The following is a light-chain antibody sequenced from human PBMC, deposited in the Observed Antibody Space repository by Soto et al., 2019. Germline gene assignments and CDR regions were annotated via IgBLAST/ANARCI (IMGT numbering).Light chain of an antibody. V-gene: IGKV3-20*01. Sequence: EIVLTHSPGTLSLSPVERATLSCRSSQSVSGSYLAWYQQQPGQAPRLLIYGASSRATGIPDRFSGSGSGTDFTLTISRLEPEDFAVYYCQQYVTSPWTFGQGTKVDIK. CDR3: QQYVTSPWT. J-gene: IGKJ1*01. CDR2: GAS. CDR1: QSVSGSY.